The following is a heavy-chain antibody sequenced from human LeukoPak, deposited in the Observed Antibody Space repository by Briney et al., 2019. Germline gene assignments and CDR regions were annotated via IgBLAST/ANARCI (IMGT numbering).Heavy chain of an antibody. CDR3: ARSQFDY. CDR1: GFAFSSYW. J-gene: IGHJ4*02. Sequence: GGSLRLSCAASGFAFSSYWMLWVRQPPGKGLVWVSRINGDGSITTYADSVKGRFTISRDNAKNILYLEMNSLRAEDTAIYYCARSQFDYWGQGILVTVSS. CDR2: INGDGSIT. V-gene: IGHV3-74*01.